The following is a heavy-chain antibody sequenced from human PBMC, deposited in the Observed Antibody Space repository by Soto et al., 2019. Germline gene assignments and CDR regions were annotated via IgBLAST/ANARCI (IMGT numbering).Heavy chain of an antibody. V-gene: IGHV3-30-3*01. Sequence: GGSLRLSCAASGFTFTTYAMHWVRQAPGKGLEWVAAISYDGSNTYSADSVKGRFTISRDNSKDTLYLQLNSLRAEDTAVYFCARDLGYGNSFMPDYWGQGTLVTVSS. CDR1: GFTFTTYA. J-gene: IGHJ4*02. D-gene: IGHD6-13*01. CDR3: ARDLGYGNSFMPDY. CDR2: ISYDGSNT.